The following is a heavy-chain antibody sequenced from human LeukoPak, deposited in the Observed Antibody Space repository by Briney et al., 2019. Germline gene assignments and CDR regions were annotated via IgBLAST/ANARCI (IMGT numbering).Heavy chain of an antibody. CDR3: ARAGYCSGGSCYFDY. Sequence: GMSLRLSCAASGVTLSPYGMHWVRQAPGKGLVWVSRINTDGSSRSDADSVRGRVTISRDNGKNTLYLQMNSLSAEDTAVYYCARAGYCSGGSCYFDYWGQGTQVIVSS. D-gene: IGHD2-15*01. CDR2: INTDGSSR. J-gene: IGHJ4*02. V-gene: IGHV3-74*01. CDR1: GVTLSPYG.